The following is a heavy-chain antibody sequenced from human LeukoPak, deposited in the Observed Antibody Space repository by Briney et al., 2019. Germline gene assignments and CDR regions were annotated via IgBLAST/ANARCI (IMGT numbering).Heavy chain of an antibody. J-gene: IGHJ6*02. Sequence: ASVKVSCTASGYTFTSYGISWVRQAPGQGLEWMGGIIPIFGTANYAQKFQGRVTITADESTSTAYMELSSLRSEDTAVYYCAREAADSSSYYYYGMDVWGQGTTVTVSS. CDR1: GYTFTSYG. D-gene: IGHD6-13*01. CDR2: IIPIFGTA. CDR3: AREAADSSSYYYYGMDV. V-gene: IGHV1-69*13.